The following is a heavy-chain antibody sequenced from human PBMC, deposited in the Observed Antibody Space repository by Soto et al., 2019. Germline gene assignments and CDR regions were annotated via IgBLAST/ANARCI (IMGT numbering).Heavy chain of an antibody. V-gene: IGHV4-34*01. Sequence: SETLSLTCAVYGGSFSGYYWSWIRQPPGKGLEWIGEINHSGSTNYNPSLKSRVTISVDTSKNQFSLKLSSVTAADTAVYYCARGLLSSGFDYWGQGTLVTVSS. CDR3: ARGLLSSGFDY. CDR2: INHSGST. CDR1: GGSFSGYY. D-gene: IGHD6-19*01. J-gene: IGHJ4*02.